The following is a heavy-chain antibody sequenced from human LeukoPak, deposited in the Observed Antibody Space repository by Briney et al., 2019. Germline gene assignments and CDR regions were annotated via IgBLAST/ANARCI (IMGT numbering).Heavy chain of an antibody. V-gene: IGHV3-23*01. CDR1: GFTFSRYA. D-gene: IGHD3-22*01. Sequence: GGSLRLSCAASGFTFSRYAMSWVRQAPGKGLEWVSAISGSGGSTYYADSVKGRFTISRDNSKNTLYLQMNSLRAEDTAVYYCAKLGDSIGYPQYYFDCWGQGTLDTVSS. CDR3: AKLGDSIGYPQYYFDC. CDR2: ISGSGGST. J-gene: IGHJ4*02.